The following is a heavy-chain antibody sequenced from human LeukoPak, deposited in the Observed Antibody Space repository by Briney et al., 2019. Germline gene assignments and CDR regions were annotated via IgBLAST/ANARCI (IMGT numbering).Heavy chain of an antibody. V-gene: IGHV3-23*01. Sequence: GGSLRLSCAASGFTFSSSELSWVRQAPGKGLEWVSAIAVGGGTTYADSVVGRFIISRDNSKNTLYLQMSSLRAADTAIYYCAKTIPYWYFDLWGRGTLVTVSS. J-gene: IGHJ2*01. CDR3: AKTIPYWYFDL. CDR2: IAVGGGTT. D-gene: IGHD5-24*01. CDR1: GFTFSSSE.